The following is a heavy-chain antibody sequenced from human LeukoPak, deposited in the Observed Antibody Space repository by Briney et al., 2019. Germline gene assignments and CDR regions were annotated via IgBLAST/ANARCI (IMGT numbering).Heavy chain of an antibody. CDR2: ISSSGSNT. V-gene: IGHV3-23*01. CDR3: AKESPYVSPRQYYFDN. J-gene: IGHJ4*02. Sequence: ETLSLTCTVSGGSISSGGYYWSWVRQAPGKGLEWVSAISSSGSNTYYADSVKGRFAISRDNSKNTLFLQMDSLRAEDTALYYCAKESPYVSPRQYYFDNWGQGSLVTVSS. D-gene: IGHD3-10*01. CDR1: GGSISSGGYY.